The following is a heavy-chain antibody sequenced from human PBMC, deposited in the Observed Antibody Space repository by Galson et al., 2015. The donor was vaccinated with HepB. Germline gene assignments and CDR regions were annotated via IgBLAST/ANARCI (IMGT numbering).Heavy chain of an antibody. V-gene: IGHV4-34*01. J-gene: IGHJ3*02. CDR3: ARGRAFDI. Sequence: ETLSLTCTVNDGSFRGYQWSWIRQPPVQGLEWIGEMNHSGRTDTNPSLKSRVTISVGTSNNQFSLRLSSVTAADTAVYYCARGRAFDIWDQGAMVTVSS. CDR2: MNHSGRT. CDR1: DGSFRGYQ.